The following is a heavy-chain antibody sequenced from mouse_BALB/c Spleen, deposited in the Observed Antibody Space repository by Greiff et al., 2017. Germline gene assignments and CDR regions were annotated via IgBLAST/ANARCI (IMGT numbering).Heavy chain of an antibody. J-gene: IGHJ3*01. V-gene: IGHV1-7*01. D-gene: IGHD1-1*02. CDR3: ARDSMGNAD. CDR1: GYTFTSYW. Sequence: VKLVESGAELAKPGASVKMSCKASGYTFTSYWMHWVKQRPGQGLEWIGYINPSTGYTEYNQKFKDKATLTADKSSSTAYMQLSSLTSEDSAVYYCARDSMGNADWGQGTLVTVSA. CDR2: INPSTGYT.